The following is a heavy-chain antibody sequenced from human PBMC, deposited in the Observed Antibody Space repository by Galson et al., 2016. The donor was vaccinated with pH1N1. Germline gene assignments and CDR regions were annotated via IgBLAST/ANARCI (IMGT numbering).Heavy chain of an antibody. V-gene: IGHV3-7*05. CDR3: ARGIGGRDSY. D-gene: IGHD3-3*01. Sequence: SLRLSCAASGFTFSTYWMHWVRQAPGKGLEWVANIKQDGSQKYYVDSVKGRFTISRDNAKNSLYLQMNSLRGEDTAAYYCARGIGGRDSYWGQGTLVTVSS. CDR2: IKQDGSQK. J-gene: IGHJ4*02. CDR1: GFTFSTYW.